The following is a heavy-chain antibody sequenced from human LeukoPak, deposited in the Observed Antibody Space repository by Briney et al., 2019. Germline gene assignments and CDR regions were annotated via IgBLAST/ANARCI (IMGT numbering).Heavy chain of an antibody. CDR1: GFTFSSYD. V-gene: IGHV3-13*01. Sequence: GGSLRLPCAASGFTFSSYDMHWVRQATGKGLEWVSAIGTAGDTYYPGSVKGRFTISRENAKNSLYLQMNSLRAEGTAVYYCARVQLYPPRGYGMDVWGQGTTVTVSS. CDR2: IGTAGDT. D-gene: IGHD5-18*01. J-gene: IGHJ6*02. CDR3: ARVQLYPPRGYGMDV.